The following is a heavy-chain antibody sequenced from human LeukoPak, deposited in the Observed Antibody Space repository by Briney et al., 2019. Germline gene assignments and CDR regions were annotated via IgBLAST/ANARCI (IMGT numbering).Heavy chain of an antibody. Sequence: ASVKVSCKASGYTFTRYYMHWVRQAPGQGLEWMGWINPDSGGTNYAQKFQGRVTMTRDTSISTAYMELSRLRSDDTAVYYCARDEGGILVVPAAQDYWGQGTLVTVSS. J-gene: IGHJ4*02. CDR2: INPDSGGT. CDR1: GYTFTRYY. CDR3: ARDEGGILVVPAAQDY. D-gene: IGHD2-2*01. V-gene: IGHV1-2*02.